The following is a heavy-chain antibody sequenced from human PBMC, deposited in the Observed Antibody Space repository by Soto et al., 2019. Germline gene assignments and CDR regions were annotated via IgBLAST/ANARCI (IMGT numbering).Heavy chain of an antibody. J-gene: IGHJ4*02. CDR1: GFTFSSYG. Sequence: GGTLRLSCAASGFTFSSYGMHWVRQAPGKGLEWVAVISYDGSNKYYADSVKGRFTISRDNSKNTLYLQMNSLRAEDTAVYYCAKGDYYDSSGNPTPFDCRRQETMVTVAS. V-gene: IGHV3-30*18. D-gene: IGHD3-22*01. CDR3: AKGDYYDSSGNPTPFDC. CDR2: ISYDGSNK.